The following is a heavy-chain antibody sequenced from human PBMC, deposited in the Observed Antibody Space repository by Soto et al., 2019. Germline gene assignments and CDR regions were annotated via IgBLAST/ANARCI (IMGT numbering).Heavy chain of an antibody. CDR1: GFTVSSNY. V-gene: IGHV3-53*01. CDR2: IYSGGST. J-gene: IGHJ4*02. Sequence: GGSLRLSCAASGFTVSSNYMSWVRQAPGKGLEWVSVIYSGGSTYYADSVKGRFTISRDNSKNTLYLQMNSLRAEDTAVYYCARELRPPAYYYNSSGYYDYWGQGTLVTVSS. CDR3: ARELRPPAYYYNSSGYYDY. D-gene: IGHD3-22*01.